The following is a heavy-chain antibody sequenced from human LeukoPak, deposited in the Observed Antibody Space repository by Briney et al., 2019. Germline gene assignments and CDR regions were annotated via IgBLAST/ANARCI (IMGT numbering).Heavy chain of an antibody. CDR1: GYTFTGYY. CDR3: ARDLGDYGGNSGAFDI. J-gene: IGHJ3*02. CDR2: INPNSGGT. D-gene: IGHD4-23*01. V-gene: IGHV1-2*02. Sequence: ASVKVSCKASGYTFTGYYMHWVRQAPGQGLEWMGWINPNSGGTNYAQKFQGRVTMTRDMSTSTVYMELSSLRSEDTAVYYCARDLGDYGGNSGAFDIWGQGTMVTVSS.